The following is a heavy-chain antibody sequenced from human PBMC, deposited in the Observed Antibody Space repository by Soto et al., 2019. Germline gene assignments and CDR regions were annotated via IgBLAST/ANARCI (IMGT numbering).Heavy chain of an antibody. CDR1: GFTFSSYG. D-gene: IGHD2-2*02. V-gene: IGHV3-30*18. J-gene: IGHJ4*02. Sequence: QVQLVESGGGVVQPGRSLRLSCAASGFTFSSYGMHWVRQAPGKGLEWVAVISYDGSNKYYADSVKGRFTISRDNSKNTLYLQMNSLRAEDTAVYYCAKSVLAATAIYEPFDYWGQGTLVTVSS. CDR2: ISYDGSNK. CDR3: AKSVLAATAIYEPFDY.